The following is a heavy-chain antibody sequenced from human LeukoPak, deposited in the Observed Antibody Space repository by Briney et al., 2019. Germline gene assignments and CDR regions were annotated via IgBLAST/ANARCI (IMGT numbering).Heavy chain of an antibody. CDR2: INPNSGGT. V-gene: IGHV1-2*06. CDR1: GYTFTRYY. J-gene: IGHJ1*01. Sequence: ASVKVSCKASGYTFTRYYMHWVRQAPGQGLEWMGRINPNSGGTNYAQKLQGRVTMPRDTSISTAYLELSRLRSDDTAVYYCARGGRYCSGGSCYSPHNWGQGTLVTVSS. CDR3: ARGGRYCSGGSCYSPHN. D-gene: IGHD2-15*01.